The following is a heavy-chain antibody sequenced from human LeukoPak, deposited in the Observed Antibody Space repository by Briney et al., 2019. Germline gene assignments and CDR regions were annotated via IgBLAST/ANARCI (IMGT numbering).Heavy chain of an antibody. CDR2: IYYSGST. D-gene: IGHD6-19*01. CDR1: GGSISSYY. CDR3: ARDLGYSSGFDAFDI. V-gene: IGHV4-59*01. Sequence: PSETLSLTCTVSGGSISSYYWSWIRQPPGKGLEWIGYIYYSGSTNYNPSLKSRVTISVDTSKNQFSLKLSSVTAADTAVYYCARDLGYSSGFDAFDIWGQGTMVTVSS. J-gene: IGHJ3*02.